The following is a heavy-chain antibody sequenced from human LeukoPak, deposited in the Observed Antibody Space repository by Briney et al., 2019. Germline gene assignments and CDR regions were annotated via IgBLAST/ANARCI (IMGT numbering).Heavy chain of an antibody. CDR2: IYYSGST. D-gene: IGHD3-22*01. J-gene: IGHJ4*02. CDR3: ARGRGPYYDSSGYPY. V-gene: IGHV4-31*03. Sequence: SQTLSLTCTVSGGSISSGGYYWSWIRQHPGKGLEWIGYIYYSGSTNYNPSLKSRVTISVDTSKNQFSLKLSSVTAADTAVYYCARGRGPYYDSSGYPYWGQGTLVTVSS. CDR1: GGSISSGGYY.